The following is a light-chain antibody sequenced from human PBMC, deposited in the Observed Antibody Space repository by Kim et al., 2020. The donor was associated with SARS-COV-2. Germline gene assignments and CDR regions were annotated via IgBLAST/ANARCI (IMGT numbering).Light chain of an antibody. CDR2: KAS. Sequence: DIQMTQSPSTLSASVGDRVTITCRASQSISSWLAWYQQKPEKAPKLLVYKASSLESGVPSRFSGSGSGTEFTLTIRSLQPDDFATYYYQQYKGYPLTFGQGTKLEIK. CDR1: QSISSW. CDR3: QQYKGYPLT. J-gene: IGKJ2*01. V-gene: IGKV1-5*03.